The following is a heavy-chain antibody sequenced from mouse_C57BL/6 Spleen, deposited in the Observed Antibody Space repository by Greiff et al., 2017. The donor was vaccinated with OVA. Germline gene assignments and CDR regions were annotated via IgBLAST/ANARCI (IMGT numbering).Heavy chain of an antibody. CDR2: INPKNGGN. Sequence: VQLQQSGPELVKPGASVKMSCKASGYTFTDYNMHWVKQSHGKSLEWIGYINPKNGGNSYNQKFKGKATLTVDKSSSTAYMELRSLTSEDSAVYYCARRGTVVANYAMDYWGQGTSVTVSS. D-gene: IGHD1-1*01. J-gene: IGHJ4*01. CDR1: GYTFTDYN. CDR3: ARRGTVVANYAMDY. V-gene: IGHV1-22*01.